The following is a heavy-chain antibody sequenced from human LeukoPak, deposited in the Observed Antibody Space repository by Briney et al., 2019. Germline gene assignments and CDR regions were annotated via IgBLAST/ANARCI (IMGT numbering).Heavy chain of an antibody. D-gene: IGHD2-2*01. CDR1: GGSISSHY. Sequence: SETLSLTCTVSGGSISSHYRSWIRQPPGKGLEWIGYIYYSGSTNYNPSLKSRVTISVDTYKNPFSLKLRSVTAADTAVYYCARGLKGNPTNCSSTSCYYDAFDIWGQGTMVTVSS. V-gene: IGHV4-59*11. CDR3: ARGLKGNPTNCSSTSCYYDAFDI. CDR2: IYYSGST. J-gene: IGHJ3*02.